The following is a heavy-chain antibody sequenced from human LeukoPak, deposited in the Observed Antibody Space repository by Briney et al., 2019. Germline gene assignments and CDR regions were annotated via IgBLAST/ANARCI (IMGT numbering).Heavy chain of an antibody. CDR2: IYYNGRT. D-gene: IGHD2-2*01. CDR1: GASISNYY. V-gene: IGHV4-59*01. Sequence: SETLSLTCTVSGASISNYYWSWIRHPPGKGLEWIGYIYYNGRTNYNPSLKSRVTISLDTSKNQFSLKLSSVTAADTAVYYCARGADCSSTSCYGHWFDPWGQGTLVTVSS. J-gene: IGHJ5*02. CDR3: ARGADCSSTSCYGHWFDP.